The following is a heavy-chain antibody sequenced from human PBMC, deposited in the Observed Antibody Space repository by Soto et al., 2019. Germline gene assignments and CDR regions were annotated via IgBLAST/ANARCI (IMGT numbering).Heavy chain of an antibody. CDR3: ARVGPHSSSGPRQYYYYYYMDV. Sequence: QVQLVESGGGLVKPGGSLRLSCAASGFTFSDYYMSWIRQAPGKGLEWVSYISSSGSTIYYADSVKGRFTISSDNAKKSVNLHMNSLRAEDPALYYGARVGPHSSSGPRQYYYYYYMDVWGKGTTVTVSS. V-gene: IGHV3-11*01. D-gene: IGHD6-13*01. J-gene: IGHJ6*03. CDR2: ISSSGSTI. CDR1: GFTFSDYY.